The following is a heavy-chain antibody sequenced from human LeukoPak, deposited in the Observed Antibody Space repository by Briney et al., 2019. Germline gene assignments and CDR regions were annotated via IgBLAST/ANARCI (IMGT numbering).Heavy chain of an antibody. Sequence: ASVKVSCKTSGYTFTTYYIHWVRQAPGQGLEWMGIINPSGGSATYAQKFQGRISMTRDTSTETVYLELSSLRYEDTAVYYCARDRAGFDYWGQGTLVTVSS. J-gene: IGHJ4*02. D-gene: IGHD6-19*01. CDR1: GYTFTTYY. CDR3: ARDRAGFDY. CDR2: INPSGGSA. V-gene: IGHV1-46*01.